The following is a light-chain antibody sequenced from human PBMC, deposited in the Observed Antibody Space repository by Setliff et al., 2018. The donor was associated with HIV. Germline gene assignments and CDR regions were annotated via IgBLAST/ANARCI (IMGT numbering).Light chain of an antibody. V-gene: IGLV2-14*03. J-gene: IGLJ1*01. CDR2: DVS. CDR1: SSDVGGYNY. Sequence: QSALTQPASVSGSPGQSITISCTGTSSDVGGYNYVSWYQQHPGKAPKLMIYDVSNRPSGVPARSSGSKSGNTASLTISGLQAEDEADYYCSSYTSISTYVFGTGTKVTVL. CDR3: SSYTSISTYV.